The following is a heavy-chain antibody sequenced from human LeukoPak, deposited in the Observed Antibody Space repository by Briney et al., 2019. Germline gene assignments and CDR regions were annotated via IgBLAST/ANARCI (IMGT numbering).Heavy chain of an antibody. CDR2: IYYSGST. J-gene: IGHJ4*02. CDR3: ARDRTSSYLDY. V-gene: IGHV4-61*01. D-gene: IGHD1-1*01. Sequence: SETLSLTCTVSGGSVSSASYYWSWIRQPPGKGLEWIGYIYYSGSTNYNPSLKSRVTISVDVSKNQFSLKLSSVTAADTAVYYCARDRTSSYLDYWGQGTLVTVSS. CDR1: GGSVSSASYY.